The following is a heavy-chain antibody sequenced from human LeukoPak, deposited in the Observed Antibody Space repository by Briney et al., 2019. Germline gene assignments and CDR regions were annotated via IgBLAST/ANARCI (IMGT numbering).Heavy chain of an antibody. CDR1: GFTFSSYG. D-gene: IGHD5-18*01. J-gene: IGHJ6*02. CDR3: ARAHLDGYSYGYFYYYYGMDV. CDR2: IWYDGSNK. Sequence: PGGSLRLSCAASGFTFSSYGMHWVRQAPGKGLEWVAVIWYDGSNKYYADSVKGRFTISRDNSKNTLYLQMNSLRAEDTAVYYCARAHLDGYSYGYFYYYYGMDVWGQGTTVTVSS. V-gene: IGHV3-33*01.